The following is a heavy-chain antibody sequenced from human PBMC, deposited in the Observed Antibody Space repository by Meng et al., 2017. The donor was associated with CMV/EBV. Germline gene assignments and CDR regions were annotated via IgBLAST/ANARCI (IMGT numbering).Heavy chain of an antibody. V-gene: IGHV3-73*01. D-gene: IGHD2-21*01. CDR1: GFIFSGSA. CDR3: TRHQFAYSGGDCSGEDAFDI. J-gene: IGHJ3*02. CDR2: IRSKANSYAT. Sequence: GESLKIYCAASGFIFSGSAMHWVRPASGEGLEWVGRIRSKANSYATAYAASVKGRFTISRDDSKNTAYLQMNSLKTEDTAVYYCTRHQFAYSGGDCSGEDAFDIWGQGTMVTVSS.